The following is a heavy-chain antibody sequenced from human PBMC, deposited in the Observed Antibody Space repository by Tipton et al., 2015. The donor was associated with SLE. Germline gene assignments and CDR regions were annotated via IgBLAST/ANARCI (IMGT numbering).Heavy chain of an antibody. J-gene: IGHJ4*02. V-gene: IGHV3-21*03. CDR2: ISSSSSYI. CDR3: ARDGGPIPFDY. Sequence: FLRLSCAASGFTFSSYSMNWVRQAPGKGLEWVSSISSSSSYIYYADSVKGRFTISRDNAKNSLYLQMNSLRAEDTAVYYCARDGGPIPFDYWGQGTLVTVSS. CDR1: GFTFSSYS. D-gene: IGHD4-23*01.